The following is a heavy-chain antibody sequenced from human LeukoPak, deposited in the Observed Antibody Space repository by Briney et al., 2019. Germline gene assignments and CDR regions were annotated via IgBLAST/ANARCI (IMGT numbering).Heavy chain of an antibody. CDR3: ARAVLGAGWLQQS. CDR2: IKEDGSGK. Sequence: PGGSLRLSCAASGFTFSRYWMSWVRQAPGKGLDWVASIKEDGSGKYYVDSVKGRFTISRDNAKNSLYLQMNSLRVEDTAVYYCARAVLGAGWLQQSWGQGTLVTVSS. D-gene: IGHD5-18*01. J-gene: IGHJ5*02. CDR1: GFTFSRYW. V-gene: IGHV3-7*04.